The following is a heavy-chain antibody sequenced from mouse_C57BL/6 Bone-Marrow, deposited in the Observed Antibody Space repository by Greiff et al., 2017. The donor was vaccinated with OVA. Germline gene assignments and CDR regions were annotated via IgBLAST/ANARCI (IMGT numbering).Heavy chain of an antibody. CDR1: GYAFTNYL. CDR2: INPGSGGT. CDR3: ARSGGNSYAMDY. J-gene: IGHJ4*01. D-gene: IGHD2-1*01. V-gene: IGHV1-54*01. Sequence: QVQLQQSGAELVRPGTSVKVSCKASGYAFTNYLIEWVKQRPGQGLEWIGVINPGSGGTNYNEKFKGKATLTADKSSSTAYMQLSSLTSEDSAVYFCARSGGNSYAMDYWGQGTSVTVSS.